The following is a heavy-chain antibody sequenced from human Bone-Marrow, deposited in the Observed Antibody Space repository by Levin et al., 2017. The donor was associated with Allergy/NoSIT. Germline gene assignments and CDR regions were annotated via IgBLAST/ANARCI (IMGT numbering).Heavy chain of an antibody. CDR1: GFTFSRFW. Sequence: GGSLRLSCAASGFTFSRFWMSWVRQAPGKGLEWVATIREDGSEKYYVDSVQGRFTISRDNAKNSLYLEMNRLRAEDTAVYYCARRPTLFWFSEILFRYDHWGHGTLVTVSS. CDR3: ARRPTLFWFSEILFRYDH. CDR2: IREDGSEK. D-gene: IGHD3-10*01. V-gene: IGHV3-7*01. J-gene: IGHJ4*01.